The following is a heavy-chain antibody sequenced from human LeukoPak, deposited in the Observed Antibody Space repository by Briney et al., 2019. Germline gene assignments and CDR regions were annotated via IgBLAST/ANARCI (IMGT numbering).Heavy chain of an antibody. CDR1: GYSFTSYW. J-gene: IGHJ6*02. Sequence: GEFLKISCQGSGYSFTSYWIGWVRQMPGKGLEWMGIIYPGDSDTRYSPSFQGQVTISADKSISTAYLQWSSLKASDTAMYYCARLSGYDPSYYYYGMDVWGQGTTVTVSS. CDR3: ARLSGYDPSYYYYGMDV. CDR2: IYPGDSDT. D-gene: IGHD5-12*01. V-gene: IGHV5-51*01.